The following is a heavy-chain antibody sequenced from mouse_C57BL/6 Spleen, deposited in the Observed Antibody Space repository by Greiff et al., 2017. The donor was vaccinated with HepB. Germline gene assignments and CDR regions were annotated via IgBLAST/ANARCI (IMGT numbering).Heavy chain of an antibody. CDR2: ISDGGSYT. J-gene: IGHJ2*01. CDR3: ARDLRGFDY. V-gene: IGHV5-4*01. D-gene: IGHD1-1*01. CDR1: GFTFSSYA. Sequence: EVMLVESGGGLVKPGGSLKLSCAASGFTFSSYAMSWVRQTPEKRLEWVATISDGGSYTYYPDNVKGRFTISRDNAKNNLYLQMSHLKSEDTAMYYCARDLRGFDYWGQGTTLTVSS.